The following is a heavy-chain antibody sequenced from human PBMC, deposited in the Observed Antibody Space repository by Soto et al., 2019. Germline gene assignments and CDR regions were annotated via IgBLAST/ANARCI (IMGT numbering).Heavy chain of an antibody. Sequence: PSETLSLTCTVSGTSVSSGHYYWSLIRQPPGKGLEWIGSIYYSGSTDYNPYLRSRVTISLETSKNQFSLKLSSVSAADTSVDYCARRWGNYYESTGSHDYWGQGTMVTVSS. D-gene: IGHD3-22*01. V-gene: IGHV4-61*01. CDR3: ARRWGNYYESTGSHDY. CDR2: IYYSGST. CDR1: GTSVSSGHYY. J-gene: IGHJ4*02.